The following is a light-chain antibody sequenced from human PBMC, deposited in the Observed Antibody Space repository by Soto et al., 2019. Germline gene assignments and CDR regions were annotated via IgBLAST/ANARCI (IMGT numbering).Light chain of an antibody. Sequence: QSVLTQPRSVSVSPGQSVASSCTGTSSDVGGYNYVSWYQQHPGKAPKLIIYDVTKRPSGVPDRFSGSSSGNTASLTISGLQAEDEADYFCCSYAGSYSYVFGTGTKVTVL. CDR2: DVT. V-gene: IGLV2-11*01. CDR3: CSYAGSYSYV. J-gene: IGLJ1*01. CDR1: SSDVGGYNY.